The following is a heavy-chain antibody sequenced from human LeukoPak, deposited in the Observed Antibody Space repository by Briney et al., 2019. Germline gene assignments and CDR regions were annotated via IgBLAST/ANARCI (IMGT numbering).Heavy chain of an antibody. CDR3: ARVDSSGWYRYFDY. D-gene: IGHD6-19*01. J-gene: IGHJ4*02. CDR2: INTNTGNP. V-gene: IGHV7-4-1*02. Sequence: ASVEVSCKASGYTFTSYAMNWVRQAPGQGPEWMGWINTNTGNPMYAQGFTGRFVFSLDTSVSTAYLQISSLKAEDTAVYYCARVDSSGWYRYFDYWGQGTLVTVSS. CDR1: GYTFTSYA.